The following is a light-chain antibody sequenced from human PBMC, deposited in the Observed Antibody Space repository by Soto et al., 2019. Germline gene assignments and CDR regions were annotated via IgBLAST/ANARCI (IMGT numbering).Light chain of an antibody. CDR2: AAS. V-gene: IGKV1-39*01. J-gene: IGKJ1*01. Sequence: DIQMTQSPSSLSASVGDRVTIACRASQSISSYLNWYQHKPGKAPKLLIYAASSLQSGVTSRFSGSGSGTDFILSISSLQPEDFATYYCQHSYSTLLTFGQGTKMEIK. CDR1: QSISSY. CDR3: QHSYSTLLT.